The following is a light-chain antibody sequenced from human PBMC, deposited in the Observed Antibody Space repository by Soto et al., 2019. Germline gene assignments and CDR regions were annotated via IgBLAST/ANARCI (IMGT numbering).Light chain of an antibody. Sequence: QSALTQPASVSGSPEQSITISCTGTSSDVGSYNLVSWCQQHPGKAPKLMIYEGSKRPSGVSNRFSGSKSGNTASLTISGLQAEDEADYYCCSYAGSSTLVVFGGGTKLTVL. J-gene: IGLJ2*01. CDR2: EGS. CDR1: SSDVGSYNL. V-gene: IGLV2-23*01. CDR3: CSYAGSSTLVV.